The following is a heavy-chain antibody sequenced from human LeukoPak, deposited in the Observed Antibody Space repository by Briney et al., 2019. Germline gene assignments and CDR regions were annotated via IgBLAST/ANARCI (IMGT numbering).Heavy chain of an antibody. CDR3: ARDLSPGVTTLGY. D-gene: IGHD4-11*01. J-gene: IGHJ4*02. CDR2: IIPIFGTA. Sequence: ASVNVSCKASGGTFSSYAISWVRQAPGQGLEWMGGIIPIFGTANYAQKFQGRVTITADESTSTAYMELSSLRSEDTAVYYCARDLSPGVTTLGYWGQGTLVTVSS. V-gene: IGHV1-69*13. CDR1: GGTFSSYA.